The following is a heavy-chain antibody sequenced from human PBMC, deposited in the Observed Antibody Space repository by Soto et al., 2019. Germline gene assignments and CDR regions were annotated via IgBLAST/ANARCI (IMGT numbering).Heavy chain of an antibody. Sequence: GGSLRLSCAASGFTFSSYAMSWVRQAPGKGLEWVSAISGSGGSTYYADSVKGRVTIPRDNSKNTLYLQMNGLRAEDTAVYYCANSYSSSSEVFDYWGQGTLVTVSS. V-gene: IGHV3-23*01. CDR1: GFTFSSYA. D-gene: IGHD6-6*01. CDR3: ANSYSSSSEVFDY. CDR2: ISGSGGST. J-gene: IGHJ4*02.